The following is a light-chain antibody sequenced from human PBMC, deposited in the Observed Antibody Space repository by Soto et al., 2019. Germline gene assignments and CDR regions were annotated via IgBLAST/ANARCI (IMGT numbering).Light chain of an antibody. CDR3: QQYGSSMLT. J-gene: IGKJ4*01. V-gene: IGKV3-20*01. Sequence: EIVLTQSPATLSLSPGERATLSCRASQSVSSRLAWYQHKPGQAPRLLIYGASSRATGIPDRFSGSGSGTDFTLTISRLEPEDFAVYYCQQYGSSMLTFGGGTKVDIK. CDR1: QSVSSR. CDR2: GAS.